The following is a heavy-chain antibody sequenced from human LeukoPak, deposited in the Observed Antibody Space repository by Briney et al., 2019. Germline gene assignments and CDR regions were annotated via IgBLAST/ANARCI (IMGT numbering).Heavy chain of an antibody. CDR2: ARDKPNGYTT. D-gene: IGHD3-10*01. CDR3: ARVGGTVIRGIIVTRLDY. CDR1: GFSFSDHF. V-gene: IGHV3-72*01. J-gene: IGHJ4*02. Sequence: GGSLRLSCVASGFSFSDHFMDWVRQAPGKGVEWVGRARDKPNGYTTEYAAPVEGRFTISRDETRKSVYLQMSSLKTEDPAVYYCARVGGTVIRGIIVTRLDYWGQGTLVTVSS.